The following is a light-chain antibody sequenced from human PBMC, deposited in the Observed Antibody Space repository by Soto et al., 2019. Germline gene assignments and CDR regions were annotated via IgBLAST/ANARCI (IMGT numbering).Light chain of an antibody. Sequence: EIMMTQSPANVSVFPGERATLSCRASQSIDSDLAWYQQKPGHVPRLLIYGASTRATGVPARFSGSGSGTEFTLTIISLQSDHFAVYYSHQYSNWRTFGPGTKVEIK. CDR2: GAS. CDR1: QSIDSD. V-gene: IGKV3-15*01. J-gene: IGKJ1*01. CDR3: HQYSNWRT.